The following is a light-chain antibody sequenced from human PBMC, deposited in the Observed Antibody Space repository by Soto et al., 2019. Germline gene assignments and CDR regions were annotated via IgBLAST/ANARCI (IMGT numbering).Light chain of an antibody. CDR3: QSYDSSLSAHV. J-gene: IGLJ2*01. V-gene: IGLV1-40*01. CDR2: NNS. Sequence: QSVLTQPPSVSGAPGQRVTISCTGSSSNIGAGYDVHWYQQLPGTAPKFLIYNNSNRPSGVPDRFSGSKSGTSASLAITGLQAEDEADYYCQSYDSSLSAHVFGGGTKLTVL. CDR1: SSNIGAGYD.